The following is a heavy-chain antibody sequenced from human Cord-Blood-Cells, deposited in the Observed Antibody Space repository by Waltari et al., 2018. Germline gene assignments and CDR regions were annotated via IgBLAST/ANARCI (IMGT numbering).Heavy chain of an antibody. CDR3: ARVAAAGFDP. CDR1: GFTFSSYS. V-gene: IGHV3-21*01. D-gene: IGHD6-13*01. J-gene: IGHJ5*02. Sequence: EVQLVESGGGLVKPGGSLRPSCAASGFTFSSYSMNWVRQAPGKGLEWASSISSSSSSIYYADSVKGRFTISRDNAKNSLYLQMNSLRAEDTAVYYCARVAAAGFDPWGQGTLVTVSS. CDR2: ISSSSSSI.